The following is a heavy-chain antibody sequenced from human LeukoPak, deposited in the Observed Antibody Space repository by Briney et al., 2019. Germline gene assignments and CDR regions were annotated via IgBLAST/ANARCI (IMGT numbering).Heavy chain of an antibody. V-gene: IGHV3-23*01. CDR3: ATISRITMVRGVIARDY. Sequence: GGSLRLSCAASGFTFSSYTMNWVRQAPGKGLEWVSAISGSGGSTYYADSVKGRFTISRDNSKNTLYLQMNSLRAEDTAVYYCATISRITMVRGVIARDYWGQGTLVTVSS. J-gene: IGHJ4*02. D-gene: IGHD3-10*01. CDR1: GFTFSSYT. CDR2: ISGSGGST.